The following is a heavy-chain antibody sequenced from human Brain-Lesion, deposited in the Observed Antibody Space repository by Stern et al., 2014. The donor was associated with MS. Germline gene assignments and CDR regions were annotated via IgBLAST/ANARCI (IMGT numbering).Heavy chain of an antibody. Sequence: QLQLQESGPGLVKPSETLSLTCTVAGGSVSSTSYAWAWIRQPPGKGLEWIGTIYYSGDTYYSPSPKSRLTISLDTSKNQFSLQLRSVTAADTAVYYCAGEEDIRYCSGGSCTGNWFDPWGQGTLVTVSS. CDR3: AGEEDIRYCSGGSCTGNWFDP. CDR1: GGSVSSTSYA. CDR2: IYYSGDT. J-gene: IGHJ5*02. V-gene: IGHV4-39*01. D-gene: IGHD2-15*01.